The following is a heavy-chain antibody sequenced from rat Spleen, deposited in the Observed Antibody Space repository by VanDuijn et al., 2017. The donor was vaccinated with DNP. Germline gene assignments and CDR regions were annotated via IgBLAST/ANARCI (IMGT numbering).Heavy chain of an antibody. CDR1: GYSITSSY. V-gene: IGHV3-1*01. J-gene: IGHJ4*01. Sequence: EVQLQESGPGLVKPSQSLSLTCSVTGYSITSSYRWNWIRRSPGNRMEWVGHISYSGATFYHPSLKSRISITRDTSKNQFFLQLNSVTSEDTATYYCARYITTGAMDAWGQGTSVTVSS. CDR3: ARYITTGAMDA. D-gene: IGHD1-10*01. CDR2: ISYSGAT.